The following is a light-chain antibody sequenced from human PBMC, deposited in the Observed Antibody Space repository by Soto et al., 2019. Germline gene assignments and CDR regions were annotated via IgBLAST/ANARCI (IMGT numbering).Light chain of an antibody. CDR1: NIGSKN. CDR2: RDT. J-gene: IGLJ3*02. Sequence: ELTQPLSVSVALGQTARITCGGNNIGSKNVHSYQQKPGQAPVLVIFRDTNRPSGIPERFSGSNSGNTATLTISRAQAGDEADYYCQVWDSTTAVFGGGTKLTVL. V-gene: IGLV3-9*01. CDR3: QVWDSTTAV.